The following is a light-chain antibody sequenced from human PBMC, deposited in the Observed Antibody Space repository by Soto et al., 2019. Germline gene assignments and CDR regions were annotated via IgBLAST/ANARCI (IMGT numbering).Light chain of an antibody. CDR1: QSVSSN. Sequence: EIVITQSPATLSVSPGERATLSCRASQSVSSNLAWYQQKPGQAPRLLIYGAYTRATGIPDRFSGSGSGTDFTLTISRLEPEDFAVYYCQQYGSSITFGQGTRLEIK. CDR3: QQYGSSIT. J-gene: IGKJ5*01. CDR2: GAY. V-gene: IGKV3-15*01.